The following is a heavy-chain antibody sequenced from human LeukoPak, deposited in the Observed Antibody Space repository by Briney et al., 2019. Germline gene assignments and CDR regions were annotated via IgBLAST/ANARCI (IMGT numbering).Heavy chain of an antibody. J-gene: IGHJ4*02. CDR2: ISSSSSYI. Sequence: PGGSLRLSCSASGFTFSSCAMHWVRQAPGKGLEWVSSISSSSSYIYYADSVKGRFTISRDNAKNSLYLQMNSLRAEDTAVYYCARSDYGDYWGQGTLVTVSS. CDR1: GFTFSSCA. V-gene: IGHV3-21*01. CDR3: ARSDYGDY.